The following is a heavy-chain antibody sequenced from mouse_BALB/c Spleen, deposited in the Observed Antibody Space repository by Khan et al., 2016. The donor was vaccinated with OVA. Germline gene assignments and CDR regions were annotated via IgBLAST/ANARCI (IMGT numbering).Heavy chain of an antibody. V-gene: IGHV5-6-5*01. J-gene: IGHJ3*01. CDR1: GFTFSNYA. CDR3: ARDYWFVY. Sequence: EVELVESGGGLVKPGGSLKVSCAASGFTFSNYAMSWVRQTPEKRLEWVASISTGDTTYYPDSVKGRFTISRDNVRNILYLQMSSLRSDDTAMYYCARDYWFVYWGQGTLVTVSA. CDR2: ISTGDTT.